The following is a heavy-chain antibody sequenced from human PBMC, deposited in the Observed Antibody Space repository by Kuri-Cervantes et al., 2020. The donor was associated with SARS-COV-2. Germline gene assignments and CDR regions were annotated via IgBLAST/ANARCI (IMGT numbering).Heavy chain of an antibody. CDR3: ARAPQGRYCSSTSCPIVWYFDL. J-gene: IGHJ2*01. CDR1: GFTFSSYS. V-gene: IGHV3-21*01. D-gene: IGHD2-2*01. Sequence: GESLKISCAASGFTFSSYSMNWVRQAPGKGLEWVSSISSSSSYIYYADSVKGRFTISRDNAKNSLCLQMNSLRAEDTAVYYCARAPQGRYCSSTSCPIVWYFDLWGRGTLVTVSS. CDR2: ISSSSSYI.